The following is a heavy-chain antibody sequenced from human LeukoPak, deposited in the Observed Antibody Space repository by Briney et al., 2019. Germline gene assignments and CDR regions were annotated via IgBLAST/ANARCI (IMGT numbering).Heavy chain of an antibody. Sequence: GRSLRLSCAASGFTVSSNYMTWVRQAPRKGLEWVSIIYSGGSTYYADSVKGRFTISRDNSKNTLYLQMNSLRAEDTAVYYCAKDSQWLVRYFDYWGQGTLVTVSS. CDR1: GFTVSSNY. CDR3: AKDSQWLVRYFDY. J-gene: IGHJ4*02. D-gene: IGHD6-19*01. V-gene: IGHV3-53*01. CDR2: IYSGGST.